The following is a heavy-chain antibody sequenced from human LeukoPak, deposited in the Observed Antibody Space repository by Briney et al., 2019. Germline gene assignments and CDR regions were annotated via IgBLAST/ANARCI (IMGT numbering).Heavy chain of an antibody. V-gene: IGHV5-51*01. CDR1: GYSFTSYW. Sequence: GESLKISCKGSGYSFTSYWIGWVRQMPGKGLEWVGTIYPGDSDTRCSPSFQGQVTISADKSTSTAYLQWNSLKASDTAMYYCARHVTVVSPPPYWGQGTLVTVSS. D-gene: IGHD2-21*01. J-gene: IGHJ4*02. CDR3: ARHVTVVSPPPY. CDR2: IYPGDSDT.